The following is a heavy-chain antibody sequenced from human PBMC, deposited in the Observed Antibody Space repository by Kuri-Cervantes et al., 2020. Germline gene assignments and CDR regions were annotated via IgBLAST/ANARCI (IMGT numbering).Heavy chain of an antibody. V-gene: IGHV1-69*05. D-gene: IGHD1-26*01. Sequence: SVKVSCKASGGTFSSYAISWVRQAPGQGLEWMGGIIPIFGTANYAQKFQGRVTITTDESTSTAYMELSSLRSEDTAVYYCAKDLDGSYYDRGENFDYWGRGTLVTVSS. CDR3: AKDLDGSYYDRGENFDY. J-gene: IGHJ4*02. CDR1: GGTFSSYA. CDR2: IIPIFGTA.